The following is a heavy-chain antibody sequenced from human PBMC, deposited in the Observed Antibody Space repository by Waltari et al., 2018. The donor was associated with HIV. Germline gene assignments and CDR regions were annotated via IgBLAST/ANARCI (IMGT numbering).Heavy chain of an antibody. CDR1: GFTFSSYA. CDR3: ARERGASYYFDY. J-gene: IGHJ4*02. V-gene: IGHV3-7*03. Sequence: EVLLLESGGGLVQPGGSLRLSCAASGFTFSSYAMTWVRQAPGKGVEWVANIKQDGSEKYYVESVEGRFTISRDNSMNSLYLQMSSLRVADTAVYFCARERGASYYFDYWGRGTLVTVSS. CDR2: IKQDGSEK. D-gene: IGHD3-10*01.